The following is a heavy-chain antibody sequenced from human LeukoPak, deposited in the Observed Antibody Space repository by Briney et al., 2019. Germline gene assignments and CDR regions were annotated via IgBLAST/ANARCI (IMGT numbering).Heavy chain of an antibody. Sequence: SETLSLTCTVSGGSISSYYWSWLRQPPGKGLEWIGYVYYSGSTNYNPSLKSRVTISLDTSKNQFSLKMSSVTAADTAVYYCARRTPVTPDSFDSWGQGTLVTVSS. J-gene: IGHJ5*01. CDR3: ARRTPVTPDSFDS. CDR1: GGSISSYY. D-gene: IGHD4-17*01. CDR2: VYYSGST. V-gene: IGHV4-59*08.